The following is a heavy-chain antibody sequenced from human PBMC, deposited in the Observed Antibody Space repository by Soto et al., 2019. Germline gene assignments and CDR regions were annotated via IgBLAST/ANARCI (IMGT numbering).Heavy chain of an antibody. V-gene: IGHV4-59*04. CDR3: AGGYYDFWSGINYYYYGMDV. D-gene: IGHD3-3*01. J-gene: IGHJ6*02. Sequence: ASETLSLTCIVSGGPITSYHWSWIRQPPGKGLEWIAYIYYSGSTYYNPSLKSRVTISVDTSKNQFSLKLSSVTAADTAVYYCAGGYYDFWSGINYYYYGMDVWGQGTTVTVSS. CDR2: IYYSGST. CDR1: GGPITSYH.